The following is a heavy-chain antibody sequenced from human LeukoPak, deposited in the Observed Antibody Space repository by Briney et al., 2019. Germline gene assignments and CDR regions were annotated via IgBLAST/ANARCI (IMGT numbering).Heavy chain of an antibody. CDR3: ARAYGARYYYYGMDV. CDR2: ISYDGSNK. CDR1: GFTFSSYG. J-gene: IGHJ6*02. D-gene: IGHD4/OR15-4a*01. V-gene: IGHV3-30*03. Sequence: GGSLRLSCAASGFTFSSYGMHWVRQAPGKGLEWVAVISYDGSNKYYADSVKGRFTISRDNAKNSLYLQMNSLRAEDTAVYYCARAYGARYYYYGMDVWGQGTTVTVSS.